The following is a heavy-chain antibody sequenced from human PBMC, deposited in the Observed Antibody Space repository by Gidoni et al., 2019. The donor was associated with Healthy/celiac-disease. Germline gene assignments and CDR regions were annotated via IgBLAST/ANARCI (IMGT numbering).Heavy chain of an antibody. CDR3: AEGGGYYDSNGYHD. Sequence: EVQLLESGGGLGQPGGSLRLSCAASGFTFSSYAMCWVRPAPGKGMKWVAAISGNVRGTYYADAVKGRFTISMDNAKITLYLQMNCLRAEVTAVCYYAEGGGYYDSNGYHDWGQGTLVTVSS. V-gene: IGHV3-23*01. D-gene: IGHD3-22*01. J-gene: IGHJ4*02. CDR2: ISGNVRGT. CDR1: GFTFSSYA.